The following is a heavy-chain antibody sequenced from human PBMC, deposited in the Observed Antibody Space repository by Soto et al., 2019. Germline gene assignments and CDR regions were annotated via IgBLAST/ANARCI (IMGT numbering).Heavy chain of an antibody. CDR1: GFTFNNYA. J-gene: IGHJ4*02. CDR3: AKGRGGSGSLTPRVDF. CDR2: SRGGGDTT. Sequence: EVQLLESGGGLVQPGGSLRLSCAASGFTFNNYAMTWVRQAPGKGLEWVSASRGGGDTTSYADSVKGRFTVSRDGSKNTRYLQMSSLRAEDTALYYCAKGRGGSGSLTPRVDFWGQGTLVTVSS. D-gene: IGHD3-10*01. V-gene: IGHV3-23*01.